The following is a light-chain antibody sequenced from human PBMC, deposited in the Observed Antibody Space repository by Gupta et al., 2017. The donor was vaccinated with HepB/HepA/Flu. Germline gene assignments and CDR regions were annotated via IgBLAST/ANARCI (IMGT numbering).Light chain of an antibody. V-gene: IGLV1-44*01. CDR1: NSKIGKYN. J-gene: IGLJ1*01. CDR3: AAWDDSLTAYV. CDR2: NN. Sequence: QSVLTQPPSVSGTPGQRVTISCSGRNSKIGKYNVNWFQQLPGTAPKVLINNQRPSGVPDRFSASKSGTSASLAISGLQSDDEADYYCAAWDDSLTAYVFGSGTKVTVL.